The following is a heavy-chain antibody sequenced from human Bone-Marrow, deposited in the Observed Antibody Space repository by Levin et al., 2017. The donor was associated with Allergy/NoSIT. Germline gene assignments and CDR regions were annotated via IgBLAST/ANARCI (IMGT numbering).Heavy chain of an antibody. CDR2: FDPEYATH. CDR1: GHILSELS. D-gene: IGHD2-21*02. V-gene: IGHV1-24*01. J-gene: IGHJ4*01. CDR3: MTRAYCGTDCYSTYFDS. Sequence: GESLKISCKVSGHILSELSVHWVRQAPGKGLEWMGGFDPEYATHIYAPKFPGRLTLTEDTSTDTAYMELSSLEFEDTAVYYCMTRAYCGTDCYSTYFDSWGQGTPVAISS.